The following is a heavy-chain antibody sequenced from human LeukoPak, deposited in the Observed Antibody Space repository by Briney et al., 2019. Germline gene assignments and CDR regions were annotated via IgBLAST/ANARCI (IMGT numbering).Heavy chain of an antibody. CDR2: IYHSGST. CDR1: VYSISSGYY. Sequence: SETLSLTCAVSVYSISSGYYWGWIGQPPGKGLEWIGSIYHSGSTYYNPSLKSRVTISVDTSKNQFSLKLSSVTAADTAVYYCARVGYYGSGSYYDFDYWGQGTLVTVSS. J-gene: IGHJ4*02. D-gene: IGHD3-10*01. CDR3: ARVGYYGSGSYYDFDY. V-gene: IGHV4-38-2*01.